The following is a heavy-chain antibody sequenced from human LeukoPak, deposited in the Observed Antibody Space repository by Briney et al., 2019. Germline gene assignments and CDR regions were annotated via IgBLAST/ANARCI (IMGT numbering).Heavy chain of an antibody. CDR2: IYYSGST. Sequence: SETLSLTCTVSGGSISSYYWSWIRQPPGKGLEWIGYIYYSGSTNYNPSLKSRVTISVDTSKNQFSLKLSSVTAADTAVYYCARLIHYDFWSGYPPTFDAFDIWGQGTMVTVSS. CDR1: GGSISSYY. D-gene: IGHD3-3*01. J-gene: IGHJ3*02. CDR3: ARLIHYDFWSGYPPTFDAFDI. V-gene: IGHV4-59*08.